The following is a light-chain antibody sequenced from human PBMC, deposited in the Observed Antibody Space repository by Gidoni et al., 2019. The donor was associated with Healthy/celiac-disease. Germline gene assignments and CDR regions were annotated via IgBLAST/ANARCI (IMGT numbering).Light chain of an antibody. V-gene: IGKV1-33*01. CDR1: QDISNY. CDR2: DAS. J-gene: IGKJ4*01. CDR3: QQYDNLPLT. Sequence: DIQMTQSPSSLSAPVGDRVTITCQASQDISNYLNLYQQKPGKAPKLLIYDASNLETGVPSRFSGSGSGTDFTFTISSLQPEDIATYYCQQYDNLPLTFGGGTKVEIK.